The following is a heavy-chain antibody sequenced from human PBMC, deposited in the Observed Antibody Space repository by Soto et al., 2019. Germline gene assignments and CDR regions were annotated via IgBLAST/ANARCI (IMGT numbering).Heavy chain of an antibody. Sequence: PPYTLPLTRTFSGDSIDRGGYYWISIRHHPRKGLEWIGYIYYSGSTFCNPSLKSRITISEDTSKNQCSLKLSSVTPADTAVYYCARDRYYCSWTYYNHYSGLDVCCHGT. J-gene: IGHJ6*02. D-gene: IGHD3-10*01. V-gene: IGHV4-31*02. CDR3: ARDRYYCSWTYYNHYSGLDV. CDR1: GDSIDRGGYY. CDR2: IYYSGST.